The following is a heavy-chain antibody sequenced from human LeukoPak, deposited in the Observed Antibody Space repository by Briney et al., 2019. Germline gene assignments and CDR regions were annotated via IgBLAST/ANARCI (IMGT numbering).Heavy chain of an antibody. D-gene: IGHD5-24*01. V-gene: IGHV3-21*01. CDR2: ITSSGSYI. CDR1: GLTLSYYT. J-gene: IGHJ4*02. Sequence: PGGSLRLSCAASGLTLSYYTMEWVRQAPGKGLEWVASITSSGSYIYYADTVKGRFAVSRDNAKKLVHLGMSSLRAEDTAVYYCARVKMATPSFDYWGQGTLVTVSS. CDR3: ARVKMATPSFDY.